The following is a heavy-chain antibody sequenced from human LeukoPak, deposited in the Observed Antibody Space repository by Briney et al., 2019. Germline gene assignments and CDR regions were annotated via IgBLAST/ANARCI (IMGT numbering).Heavy chain of an antibody. CDR2: IIPIFGTA. CDR1: GGTFSSYA. J-gene: IGHJ6*03. V-gene: IGHV1-69*05. CDR3: ASKAGGVRIIAAAGNRGVDYYYYMDV. D-gene: IGHD6-13*01. Sequence: SVKVSCKASGGTFSSYAISWVRQAPGQGLEWMGGIIPIFGTANYEQKFQGRVTITTDESTSTAYMELSSLRSEDTAVYYCASKAGGVRIIAAAGNRGVDYYYYMDVWGKGTTVTVSS.